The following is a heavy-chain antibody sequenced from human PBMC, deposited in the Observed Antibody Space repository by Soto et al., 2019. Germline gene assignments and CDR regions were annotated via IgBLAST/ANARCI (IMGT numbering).Heavy chain of an antibody. V-gene: IGHV4-4*07. CDR3: ARDIGSYAYGEGY. CDR2: VYSSGTT. J-gene: IGHJ4*02. D-gene: IGHD3-10*01. Sequence: SETLSLTCSVSGVSINSYWWSWIRQPAGKGLEWIGRVYSSGTTDYNPSLNSRATLSVETSKNQFSLKLSSVTAADTAVYYCARDIGSYAYGEGYWGQG. CDR1: GVSINSYW.